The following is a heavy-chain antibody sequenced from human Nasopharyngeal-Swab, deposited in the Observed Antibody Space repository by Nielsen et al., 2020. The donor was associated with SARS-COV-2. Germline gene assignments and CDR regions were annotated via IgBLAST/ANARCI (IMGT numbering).Heavy chain of an antibody. CDR3: ARDVLRFHYYYGMDV. J-gene: IGHJ6*02. Sequence: GSLRLSCTVSGGSISSSSYYWGWIRQPPGKGLEWIGSIYYSGSTYYNPSLKSRVTISVDTSKNQFSLKLSSVTAADTAVYYCARDVLRFHYYYGMDVWGQGTTVTVSS. CDR1: GGSISSSSYY. V-gene: IGHV4-39*01. D-gene: IGHD3-3*01. CDR2: IYYSGST.